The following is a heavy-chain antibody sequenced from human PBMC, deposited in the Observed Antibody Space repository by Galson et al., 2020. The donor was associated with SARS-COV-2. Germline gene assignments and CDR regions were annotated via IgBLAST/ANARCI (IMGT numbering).Heavy chain of an antibody. D-gene: IGHD1-26*01. CDR2: ISARGDR. CDR3: ARVLGFVDYYYMDV. V-gene: IGHV3-53*01. J-gene: IGHJ6*03. Sequence: GGSLRLSCAASGLIVNYNYLTWVRQAPGKGLEWVSLISARGDRNYRDSVQGRFTISRDNSKSTVYLQMSSLRAEDTAVYYCARVLGFVDYYYMDVWGNGTTVTVAS. CDR1: GLIVNYNY.